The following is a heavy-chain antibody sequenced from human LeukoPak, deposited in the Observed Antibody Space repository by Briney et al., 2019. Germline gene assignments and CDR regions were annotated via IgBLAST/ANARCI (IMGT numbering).Heavy chain of an antibody. D-gene: IGHD2-2*02. CDR2: MNPNSGNT. V-gene: IGHV1-8*03. CDR1: GYTFTSYD. CDR3: ARRPGGGYCSSTSCYKVHWFDP. J-gene: IGHJ5*02. Sequence: ASVKVSCKASGYTFTSYDINWVRLATGQGLEWMGWMNPNSGNTGYAQKFQGRVTITRNTSISTAYMELSSLRSEDTAVYYCARRPGGGYCSSTSCYKVHWFDPWGQGTLVTVSS.